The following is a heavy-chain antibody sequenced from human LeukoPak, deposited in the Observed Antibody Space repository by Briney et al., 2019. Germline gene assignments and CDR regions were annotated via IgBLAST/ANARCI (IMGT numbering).Heavy chain of an antibody. Sequence: PGGSLRLSCAASGFTFSSYAMSWVRQAPGKGLEWVSYISSSGNNIYYADSVKGRFTISRDNAKNSLYLQMNSLRAEDTAVYYCARDWAGGPHDYWGQGTLVTVSS. CDR3: ARDWAGGPHDY. D-gene: IGHD3-10*01. CDR2: ISSSGNNI. J-gene: IGHJ4*02. V-gene: IGHV3-48*04. CDR1: GFTFSSYA.